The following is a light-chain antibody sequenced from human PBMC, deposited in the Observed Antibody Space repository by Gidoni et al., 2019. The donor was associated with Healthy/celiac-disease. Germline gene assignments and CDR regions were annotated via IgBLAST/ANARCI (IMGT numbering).Light chain of an antibody. CDR1: QSVSSY. CDR2: DAS. J-gene: IGKJ4*01. Sequence: EIVLKQSPATLSFSPGERATLSCRASQSVSSYLAWYQQKPGQAPRLLIYDASNSATGIPARFSGSGSGTDFTLTISSLEPEDFAVYYCQQRSNWPPLTFGGGTKVEIK. CDR3: QQRSNWPPLT. V-gene: IGKV3-11*01.